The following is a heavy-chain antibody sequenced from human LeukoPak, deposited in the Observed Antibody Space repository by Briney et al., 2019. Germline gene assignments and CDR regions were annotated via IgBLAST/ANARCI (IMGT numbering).Heavy chain of an antibody. D-gene: IGHD5-12*01. J-gene: IGHJ6*02. Sequence: PGRSLRLSCAASGFTFSSYAMHWVRQAPGQRLEWMGWINAGNGNTKYSQKFQGRVTITRDTSASTAYMELSSLRSEDTAVYYCARDHRSGKLATIMGYYYYYGMDVWGQGTTVTVSS. V-gene: IGHV1-3*01. CDR3: ARDHRSGKLATIMGYYYYYGMDV. CDR2: INAGNGNT. CDR1: GFTFSSYA.